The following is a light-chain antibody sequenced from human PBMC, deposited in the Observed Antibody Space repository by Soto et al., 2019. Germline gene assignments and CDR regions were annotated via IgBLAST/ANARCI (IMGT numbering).Light chain of an antibody. CDR2: RDN. CDR1: ISNIGTNY. CDR3: AAWDDTVRSYV. J-gene: IGLJ1*01. Sequence: QSVLTQPPSVSGTPGQRVTISCSGGISNIGTNYVHWFQQLPGTAPKVLSNRDNQRPSGVPDRFSGSKSGTSASLGISGLRSEDEAEYYCAAWDDTVRSYVFGTGTKVTVL. V-gene: IGLV1-47*01.